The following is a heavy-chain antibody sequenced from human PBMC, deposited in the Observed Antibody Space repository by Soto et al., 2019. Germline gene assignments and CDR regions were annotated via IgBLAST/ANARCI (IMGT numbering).Heavy chain of an antibody. CDR1: GFAFNTYA. V-gene: IGHV3-23*01. Sequence: EVHLLESGGGLVQPGGSLRLSCAGSGFAFNTYAMSWVRQAPGKGLEWVSMITDSGGSTYYSGSVRGRFTISRDNSKNTLYLQMNSLRADDTAIYYCAKHWGTPAPDDYWGQGTLVTVSS. J-gene: IGHJ4*02. D-gene: IGHD6-13*01. CDR3: AKHWGTPAPDDY. CDR2: ITDSGGST.